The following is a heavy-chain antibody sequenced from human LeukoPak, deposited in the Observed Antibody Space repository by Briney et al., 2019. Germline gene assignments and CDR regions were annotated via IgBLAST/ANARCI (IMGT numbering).Heavy chain of an antibody. CDR3: ARDITRGDCVGTWFDP. CDR1: GGTFSSYA. CDR2: IIPIFGTA. J-gene: IGHJ5*02. V-gene: IGHV1-69*05. Sequence: SVKVSCKASGGTFSSYAISWVRQAPGQGLEWMGGIIPIFGTANYAQKFQGRVTITTDESTSTAYMELSSLRSEDTAVYYCARDITRGDCVGTWFDPWGQGTLVTVSS. D-gene: IGHD2-21*02.